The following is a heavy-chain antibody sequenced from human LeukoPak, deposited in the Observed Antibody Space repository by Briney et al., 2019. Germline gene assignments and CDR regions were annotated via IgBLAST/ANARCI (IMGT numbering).Heavy chain of an antibody. V-gene: IGHV4-4*07. D-gene: IGHD3-22*01. J-gene: IGHJ4*02. CDR1: GGSISSYY. Sequence: SETLSLTCTVSGGSISSYYWSWIRQPAGKGLEWIGRIYTSGSTNYNPSLKSRVTMSVDTSKNQFSLKLSSVTAADTALYYCARGDSSGYYRIFDYWGQGTLVTVSS. CDR3: ARGDSSGYYRIFDY. CDR2: IYTSGST.